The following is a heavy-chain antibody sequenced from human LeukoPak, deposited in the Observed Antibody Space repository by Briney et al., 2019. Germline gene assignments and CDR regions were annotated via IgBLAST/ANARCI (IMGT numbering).Heavy chain of an antibody. CDR1: GFTFSSFG. CDR2: ISTSSSTI. Sequence: GGSLRLSCAASGFTFSSFGMNWVRQAPGKGLEWVSYISTSSSTIYYADSVKGRFTITRGSAKNSLYLQMNSLRAEDTALYYCARGPYYGSGAMDVWGKGTTVTVSS. D-gene: IGHD3-10*01. V-gene: IGHV3-48*04. J-gene: IGHJ6*03. CDR3: ARGPYYGSGAMDV.